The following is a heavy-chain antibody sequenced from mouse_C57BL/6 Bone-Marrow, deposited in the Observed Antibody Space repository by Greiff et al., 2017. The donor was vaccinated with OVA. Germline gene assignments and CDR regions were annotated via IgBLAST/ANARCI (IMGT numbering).Heavy chain of an antibody. CDR2: IYPGSGST. Sequence: QVQLQQPGAELVKPGASVKMSCKASGYTFTSYWITWVKQRPGQGLEWIGDIYPGSGSTNYNEKFKSKATLTVDKSSSTAYMQLSSLTSEDSAVYSCASPPNYSDYDPYFDYWGQGTTLTVSS. J-gene: IGHJ2*01. CDR1: GYTFTSYW. D-gene: IGHD2-4*01. V-gene: IGHV1-55*01. CDR3: ASPPNYSDYDPYFDY.